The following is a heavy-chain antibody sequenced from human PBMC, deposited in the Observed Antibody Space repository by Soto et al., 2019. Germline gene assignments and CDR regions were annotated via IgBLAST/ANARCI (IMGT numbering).Heavy chain of an antibody. CDR1: GFTFSSYG. D-gene: IGHD3-10*01. CDR2: IWYDGSNK. V-gene: IGHV3-33*01. J-gene: IGHJ4*02. CDR3: ARDLFNYYGSGSYYY. Sequence: GGSLRLSCAASGFTFSSYGMHWVRQAPGKGLEWVAVIWYDGSNKYYADSVKGRFTISRDNSENTLYLQMNSLRAEDTAVYYCARDLFNYYGSGSYYYWGQGTPVTVSS.